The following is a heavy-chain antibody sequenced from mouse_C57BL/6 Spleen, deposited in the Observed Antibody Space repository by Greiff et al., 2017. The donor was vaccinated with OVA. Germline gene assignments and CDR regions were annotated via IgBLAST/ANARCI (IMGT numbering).Heavy chain of an antibody. Sequence: QVQLQQSGAELVKPGASVKLSCKASGYTFTSYWMHWVKQRPGQGLEWIGMIHPNSGSTNYNEKFKSKATLTVDKSSSTAYMQLSSLTSEDSAVYYCARYDYGVFDYWGQGTTLTVSS. J-gene: IGHJ2*01. CDR1: GYTFTSYW. CDR3: ARYDYGVFDY. V-gene: IGHV1-64*01. CDR2: IHPNSGST. D-gene: IGHD1-1*01.